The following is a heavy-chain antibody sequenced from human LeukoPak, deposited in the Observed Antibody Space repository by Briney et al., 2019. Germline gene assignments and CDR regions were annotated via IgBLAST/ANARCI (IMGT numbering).Heavy chain of an antibody. J-gene: IGHJ4*02. CDR2: INHSGST. Sequence: PSETLSLTCTVSGGSISSSSYYWGWIRQPPGKGLEWIGQINHSGSTNYNPSLKSRVTISVDTSKNQFSLKLSSVTAADTAVYYCARTTTGYSSSWYFKLKGPYFDYWGQGTLVTVSS. V-gene: IGHV4-39*07. CDR3: ARTTTGYSSSWYFKLKGPYFDY. CDR1: GGSISSSSYY. D-gene: IGHD6-13*01.